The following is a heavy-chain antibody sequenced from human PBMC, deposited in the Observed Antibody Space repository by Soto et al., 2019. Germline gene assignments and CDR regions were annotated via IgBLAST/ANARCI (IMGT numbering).Heavy chain of an antibody. CDR1: GFSRSTTGEG. CDR2: IYWNDDK. D-gene: IGHD6-6*01. Sequence: SGPTLVHPTQTLTLTCTFSGFSRSTTGEGVGWLRQPPGKSLEWLAVIYWNDDKSYSPSLKSRLTISKDTSKKQVVLTMMNMAPVDTGTYYCAQVDDVAALFAYLGQGTLVTVSS. J-gene: IGHJ4*02. CDR3: AQVDDVAALFAY. V-gene: IGHV2-5*01.